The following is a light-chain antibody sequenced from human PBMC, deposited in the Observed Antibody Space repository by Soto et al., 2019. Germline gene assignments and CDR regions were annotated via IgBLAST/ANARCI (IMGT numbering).Light chain of an antibody. Sequence: QLVLTQPPSASGTPGQRVTISCSGSSSNIGSNTVNWYQQLPGTAPKLLIYSNNQRPSGVPDRFSGPKSGTSASLAISGLQSEDEADYYCAAWDDSRNGSAVFGGGTQLTVL. CDR2: SNN. CDR1: SSNIGSNT. V-gene: IGLV1-44*01. CDR3: AAWDDSRNGSAV. J-gene: IGLJ7*01.